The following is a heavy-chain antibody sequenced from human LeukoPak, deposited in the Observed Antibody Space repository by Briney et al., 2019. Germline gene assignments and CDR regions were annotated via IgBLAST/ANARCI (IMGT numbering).Heavy chain of an antibody. Sequence: SETLSLTCAVYGGSFSDKHWSWIRQTPGKGLEWIGEVDHSGSTNYSSSLKSRVTKSVDTSKNQFSLKLSSVTAADTAVYYCASVVRGVIGNYYYYYMDVWGKGTTVIVSS. CDR1: GGSFSDKH. J-gene: IGHJ6*03. CDR3: ASVVRGVIGNYYYYYMDV. D-gene: IGHD3-10*01. CDR2: VDHSGST. V-gene: IGHV4-34*01.